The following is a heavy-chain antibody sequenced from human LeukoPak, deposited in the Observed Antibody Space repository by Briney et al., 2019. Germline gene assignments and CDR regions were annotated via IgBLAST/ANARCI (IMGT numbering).Heavy chain of an antibody. CDR2: INPSGGST. J-gene: IGHJ6*03. V-gene: IGHV1-46*01. Sequence: GASVKVSCKVSGYTLTELSMHWVRQAPGQGLEWMGIINPSGGSTSYAQKFQGRVTMTRDTSTSTVYMELSSLRSEDTAVYYCARDGGSGSYYNPYYYYYMDVWGKGTTVTISS. D-gene: IGHD3-10*01. CDR1: GYTLTELS. CDR3: ARDGGSGSYYNPYYYYYMDV.